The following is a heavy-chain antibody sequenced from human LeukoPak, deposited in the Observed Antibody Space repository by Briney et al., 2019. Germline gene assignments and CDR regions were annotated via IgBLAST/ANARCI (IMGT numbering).Heavy chain of an antibody. Sequence: ASVKVSCKASGYTFNTYGISWVRQAPGQGLEWMGWISTYNGDINYVQNLQGRVTMTTDTSTGTAYMELMSLRSDDTAVYYCLRDAQRPRLTPDYWGQGTLVTVSS. J-gene: IGHJ4*02. V-gene: IGHV1-18*01. D-gene: IGHD6-25*01. CDR3: LRDAQRPRLTPDY. CDR1: GYTFNTYG. CDR2: ISTYNGDI.